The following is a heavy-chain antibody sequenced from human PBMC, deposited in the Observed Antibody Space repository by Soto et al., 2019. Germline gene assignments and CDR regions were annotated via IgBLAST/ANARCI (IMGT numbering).Heavy chain of an antibody. D-gene: IGHD3-22*01. J-gene: IGHJ6*04. CDR3: ATLRLGGYYDTSGYYGMAV. CDR2: FDPEDGET. Sequence: GASVKVSCKVSGYTLTEISMHWVRQAPGKGLEWMGGFDPEDGETIYAQKFQGRVTMTEDTSTDTAYMELSTLRSEDTAVYYCATLRLGGYYDTSGYYGMAVWGKGTTVTVSS. CDR1: GYTLTEIS. V-gene: IGHV1-24*01.